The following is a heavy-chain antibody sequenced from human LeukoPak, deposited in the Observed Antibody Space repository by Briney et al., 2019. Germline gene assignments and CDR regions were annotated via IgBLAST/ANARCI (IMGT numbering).Heavy chain of an antibody. D-gene: IGHD3-10*01. CDR2: IYPVDSDT. CDR1: GYSFTSYW. J-gene: IGHJ4*02. Sequence: GDSRKISGKGSGYSFTSYWSGWVRQMPGKGLEWMGIIYPVDSDTRYRPSFQGQVPISADKSISTAYLQWSSLKASDTAMYYCARSGYYGSGSLGAFDYWGQGTLVTVSS. V-gene: IGHV5-51*03. CDR3: ARSGYYGSGSLGAFDY.